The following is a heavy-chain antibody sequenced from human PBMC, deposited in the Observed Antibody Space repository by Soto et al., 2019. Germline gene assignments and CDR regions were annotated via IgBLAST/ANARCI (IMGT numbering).Heavy chain of an antibody. CDR3: AKDPNPQGSLWSYFDY. V-gene: IGHV3-23*01. CDR1: GFTFSSYA. CDR2: ISGSGGST. D-gene: IGHD5-18*01. J-gene: IGHJ4*02. Sequence: GGSLRLSCAASGFTFSSYAMSWVRQAPGKGLEWVSAISGSGGSTYYADSVKGRFTISRDNSKNTLYLQMNSLRAEDTAVYYCAKDPNPQGSLWSYFDYWGQGTLVTVSS.